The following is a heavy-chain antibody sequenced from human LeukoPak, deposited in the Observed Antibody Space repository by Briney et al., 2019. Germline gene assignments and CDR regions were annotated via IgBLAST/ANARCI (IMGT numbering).Heavy chain of an antibody. CDR2: ISSSGSII. Sequence: PGGSLRLSCASSGFAFSDYEMNWVRQAPGKGLEWVSYISSSGSIIYYADSVKGRFTISRDNAKSTLHLQMNSLRAEDTAVYYCARHLPRSAMDVWGQGTTVTVSS. V-gene: IGHV3-48*03. CDR3: ARHLPRSAMDV. J-gene: IGHJ6*02. D-gene: IGHD1-26*01. CDR1: GFAFSDYE.